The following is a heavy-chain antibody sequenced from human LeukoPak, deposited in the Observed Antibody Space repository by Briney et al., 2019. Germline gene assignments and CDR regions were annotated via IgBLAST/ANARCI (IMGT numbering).Heavy chain of an antibody. CDR1: NYSISSGFY. Sequence: SETLSLTCTVSNYSISSGFYWGWIRQPPGKGLEWIASIYHSGSTYINPSLKSRVTISIDTSKNNFSLKLNSMTAADTAVYYCAKAHNWNYWFDPWGQGTLVTVSS. D-gene: IGHD1-7*01. V-gene: IGHV4-38-2*02. CDR3: AKAHNWNYWFDP. CDR2: IYHSGST. J-gene: IGHJ5*02.